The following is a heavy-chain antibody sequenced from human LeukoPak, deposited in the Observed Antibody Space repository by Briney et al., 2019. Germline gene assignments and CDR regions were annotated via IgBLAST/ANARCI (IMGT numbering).Heavy chain of an antibody. CDR3: AVLTYKLLDYYFDY. CDR2: ISSSGSTI. CDR1: GFIFSSYS. D-gene: IGHD2-2*01. J-gene: IGHJ4*02. Sequence: PGGSLRLSCAASGFIFSSYSMNWVRQAPGKGLEWVSYISSSGSTIYYADSVKGRFTISRDNAKNSLYLQMNSLRAEDTAVYYCAVLTYKLLDYYFDYWGQGTLVTVSS. V-gene: IGHV3-48*01.